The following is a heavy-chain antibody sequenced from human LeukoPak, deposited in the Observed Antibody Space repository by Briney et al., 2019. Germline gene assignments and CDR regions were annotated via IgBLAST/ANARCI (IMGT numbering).Heavy chain of an antibody. CDR2: IYYSGST. D-gene: IGHD6-19*01. J-gene: IGHJ5*02. CDR1: GGSISSSSYY. V-gene: IGHV4-39*01. CDR3: ARPARGWYGVGGFDP. Sequence: KTSETLSLTCTVSGGSISSSSYYWGWIRQPPGKGLEWIGSIYYSGSTYYNPSLKSRVTISVDTSKNQFSLKLSSVTAADTAVYYCARPARGWYGVGGFDPWGQGTLVTVSS.